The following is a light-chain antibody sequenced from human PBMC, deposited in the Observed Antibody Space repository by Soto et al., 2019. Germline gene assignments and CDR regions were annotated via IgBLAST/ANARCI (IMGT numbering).Light chain of an antibody. CDR1: SSDAGGYNY. J-gene: IGLJ3*02. Sequence: QSALTQPASVSGSPGQSITISCTGTSSDAGGYNYVSWYQQHPGTSPKLMIYEVSNRPSGVSNRFSGSKSGNTASLIISGLQAEDEGDYYCSSYTARSTWVFGGGTKVTVL. CDR2: EVS. V-gene: IGLV2-14*01. CDR3: SSYTARSTWV.